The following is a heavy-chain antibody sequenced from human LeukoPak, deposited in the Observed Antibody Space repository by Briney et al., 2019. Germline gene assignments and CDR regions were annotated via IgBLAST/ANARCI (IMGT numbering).Heavy chain of an antibody. CDR1: GGSISSYY. CDR3: ARQRIYYDLYYFDY. J-gene: IGHJ4*02. V-gene: IGHV4-59*08. Sequence: PSETLSLTCTVSGGSISSYYWSWIRQPPGKGLEWIGYIYYSGSTNYNPSLKSRVTISVDTSKNQFSLKLSPVTAADTAVYYCARQRIYYDLYYFDYWGQGTLVTVSS. CDR2: IYYSGST. D-gene: IGHD3-22*01.